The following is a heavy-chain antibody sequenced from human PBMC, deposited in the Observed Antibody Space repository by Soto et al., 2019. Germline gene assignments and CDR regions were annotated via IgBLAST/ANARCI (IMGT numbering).Heavy chain of an antibody. D-gene: IGHD2-15*01. CDR2: IYHSGST. J-gene: IGHJ5*02. CDR1: GGSISSGGYS. Sequence: SETLSLTCAVSGGSISSGGYSWSWIRQPPGKGLEWIGYIYHSGSTYYNPSLKSRVTISVDRSKNQFSLKLSSVTAADTAVYYCARGSRGVAATRGVWFDPWGQG. V-gene: IGHV4-30-2*01. CDR3: ARGSRGVAATRGVWFDP.